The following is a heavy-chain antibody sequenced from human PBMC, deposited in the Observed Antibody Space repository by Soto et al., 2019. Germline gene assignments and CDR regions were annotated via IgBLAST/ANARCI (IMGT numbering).Heavy chain of an antibody. CDR1: GFTFSSYA. CDR2: ISGSGGST. J-gene: IGHJ4*02. CDR3: AKDLAVAGTAALLDY. Sequence: GGSLRLSCAASGFTFSSYAMSWVRQAPGKGLEWVSDISGSGGSTYYADSVKGRFTISRDNSKNTLYLQMNSLRAEDTAVYYCAKDLAVAGTAALLDYWGQGTLVTVSS. V-gene: IGHV3-23*01. D-gene: IGHD6-19*01.